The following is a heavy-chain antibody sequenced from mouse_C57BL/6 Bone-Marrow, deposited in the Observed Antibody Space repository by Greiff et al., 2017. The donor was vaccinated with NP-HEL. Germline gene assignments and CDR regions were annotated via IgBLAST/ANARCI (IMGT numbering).Heavy chain of an antibody. CDR3: ASQLTLDY. V-gene: IGHV1-19*01. D-gene: IGHD3-3*01. Sequence: EVKLVESGPVLVKPGASVKMSCKASGYTFTDYYMNWVKQSHGKSLEWIGVINPYNGGTSYNQKFKGKATLTVDKSSSTAYMELNSLTSEDSAVYYCASQLTLDYWGQGTTLTVSS. CDR1: GYTFTDYY. J-gene: IGHJ2*01. CDR2: INPYNGGT.